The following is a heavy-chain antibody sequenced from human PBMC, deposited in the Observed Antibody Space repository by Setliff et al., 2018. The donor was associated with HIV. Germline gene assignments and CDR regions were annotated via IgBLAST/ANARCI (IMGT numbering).Heavy chain of an antibody. CDR2: INPNSGGT. Sequence: VSCKASGYIFTDYYMHWVRQAPGQELGWMGRINPNSGGTNYAQKVQGRVTVTIDTSATTAYMELRSLTPDDTAVYYCARGPKLMIPTSNWFDSWGQGTPVTVSS. CDR3: ARGPKLMIPTSNWFDS. CDR1: GYIFTDYY. J-gene: IGHJ5*01. V-gene: IGHV1-2*06. D-gene: IGHD3-22*01.